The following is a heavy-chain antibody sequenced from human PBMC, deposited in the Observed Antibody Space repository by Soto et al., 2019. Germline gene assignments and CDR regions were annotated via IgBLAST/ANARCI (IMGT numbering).Heavy chain of an antibody. CDR3: ARVRSSRVTSGTGALDNFDH. D-gene: IGHD6-13*01. CDR2: ISTFNGTK. V-gene: IGHV1-18*01. CDR1: GYTFTGFG. Sequence: QVPLVQSGGEVRRPGTSMKVSCKASGYTFTGFGITWVRQAPGQGLEWMGWISTFNGTKNYAVNLQDRITMSTDTSTSTAYMELRSLRSDDTAVYYCARVRSSRVTSGTGALDNFDHWGQGTLITVSS. J-gene: IGHJ4*02.